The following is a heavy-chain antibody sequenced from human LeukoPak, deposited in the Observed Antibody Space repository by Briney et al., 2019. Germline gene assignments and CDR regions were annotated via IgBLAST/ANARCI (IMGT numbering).Heavy chain of an antibody. CDR1: GYTFTTSD. Sequence: GASVRVSCKASGYTFTTSDINWVRQATGQGLAWIGWLNPNSGNTAYAQKFQGRVIMTRNTSKSTAYMELSSLRSEDTAVYYCARSGSYPRRFDYWGQGTLVTVSS. D-gene: IGHD1-26*01. CDR2: LNPNSGNT. J-gene: IGHJ4*02. CDR3: ARSGSYPRRFDY. V-gene: IGHV1-8*01.